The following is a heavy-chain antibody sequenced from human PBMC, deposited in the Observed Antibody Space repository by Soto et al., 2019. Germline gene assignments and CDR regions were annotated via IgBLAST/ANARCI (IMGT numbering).Heavy chain of an antibody. V-gene: IGHV3-30-3*01. D-gene: IGHD1-1*01. Sequence: TGGCLRLSCAAAGFTFSSYAMHWVRQAPGKGLEWVAVISYDGSNKYYADSVKGRFTISRDNSKNTLYLQMNSLRAEDTAVYYCERAVPYARPLNWFDPWGQGTLVTVSS. J-gene: IGHJ5*02. CDR2: ISYDGSNK. CDR3: ERAVPYARPLNWFDP. CDR1: GFTFSSYA.